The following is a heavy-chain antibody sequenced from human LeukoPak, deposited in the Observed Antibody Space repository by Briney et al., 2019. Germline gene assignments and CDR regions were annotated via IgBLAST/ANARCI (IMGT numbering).Heavy chain of an antibody. CDR3: ARDPDYYGSGRINDAFDI. CDR2: IYYSGST. CDR1: GGSISSGGYY. Sequence: PSQTLSLTCTVSGGSISSGGYYWSWIRQHTGKGLEWIGYIYYSGSTYYNPSLKSRVTISVDTSKNQFSLKLSSVTAADTAVYYCARDPDYYGSGRINDAFDIWGQGTMVTVSS. J-gene: IGHJ3*02. D-gene: IGHD3-10*01. V-gene: IGHV4-31*03.